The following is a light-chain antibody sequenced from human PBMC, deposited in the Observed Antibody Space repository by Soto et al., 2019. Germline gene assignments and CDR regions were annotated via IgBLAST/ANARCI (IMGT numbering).Light chain of an antibody. CDR3: QQYNSWPT. V-gene: IGKV3-15*01. CDR1: QSVSSN. CDR2: GAS. Sequence: EIVMTQSPATLSVSPGERATLSCRASQSVSSNLAWYQQKPGQAPRLLIYGASTRATGIPARFSGSGSGTEFTLTISSRQSEDFAVYYCQQYNSWPTFGQGTKVDIK. J-gene: IGKJ1*01.